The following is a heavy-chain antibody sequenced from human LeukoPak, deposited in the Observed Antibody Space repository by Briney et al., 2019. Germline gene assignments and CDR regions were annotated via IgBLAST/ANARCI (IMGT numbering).Heavy chain of an antibody. D-gene: IGHD2-2*01. CDR1: GFTFSSYA. J-gene: IGHJ5*02. CDR3: AKDSGIVVVPAAYNWFDP. V-gene: IGHV3-23*01. Sequence: GGSLRLSCAASGFTFSSYAMHWVRQAPGKGLEWVSAISGSGGSTYYADSVKGRFTISRDNSKNTLYLQMNSLRAEDTAVYYCAKDSGIVVVPAAYNWFDPWGQGTLVTVSS. CDR2: ISGSGGST.